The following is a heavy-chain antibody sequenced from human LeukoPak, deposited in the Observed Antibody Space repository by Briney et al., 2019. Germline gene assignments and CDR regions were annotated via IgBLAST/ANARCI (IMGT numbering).Heavy chain of an antibody. CDR1: GFTGSHNY. D-gene: IGHD4-17*01. Sequence: PGGSLRLSCAASGFTGSHNYMSWVRQAPGKGPEWVSATHSSGGTYYADSVKGRFTISRDTSKNTLYLQINSLSVEDTAVYYCIVFGDSNHWGQGTLVTVSS. V-gene: IGHV3-53*01. J-gene: IGHJ5*02. CDR2: THSSGGT. CDR3: IVFGDSNH.